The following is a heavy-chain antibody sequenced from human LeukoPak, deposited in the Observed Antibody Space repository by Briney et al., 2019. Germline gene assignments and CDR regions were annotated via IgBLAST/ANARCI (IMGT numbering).Heavy chain of an antibody. V-gene: IGHV4-59*03. D-gene: IGHD6-6*01. J-gene: IGHJ4*02. CDR2: SYYKVST. CDR1: GGSTSNHY. CDR3: VGGKYSSSYFDY. Sequence: SETLSLTCSVSGGSTSNHYWSWIRQSPEKGLEWIGYSYYKVSTNYNPSLRSRVTISVDTSKNQFSLKLSSVTAADTAVYFCVGGKYSSSYFDYWGQGTLVTVSS.